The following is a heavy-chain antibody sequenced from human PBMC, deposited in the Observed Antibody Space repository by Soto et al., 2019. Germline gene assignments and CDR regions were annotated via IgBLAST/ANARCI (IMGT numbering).Heavy chain of an antibody. D-gene: IGHD3-22*01. CDR1: GNSFNNW. V-gene: IGHV5-51*01. CDR2: IYPGDSDT. J-gene: IGHJ4*02. CDR3: ARLTLAQDSSGYHIFDY. Sequence: PGESLKISCKGLGNSFNNWIGWVRQMPGKGLEWVGIIYPGDSDTRYSPSFQGQVTISADKSISTAYLQWSSLKPSDSAMYYCARLTLAQDSSGYHIFDYWGLGTLVTVSS.